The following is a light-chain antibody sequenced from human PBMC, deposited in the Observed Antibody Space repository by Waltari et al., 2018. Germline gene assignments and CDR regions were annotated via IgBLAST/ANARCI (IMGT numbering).Light chain of an antibody. CDR3: SSYTSSSTVV. V-gene: IGLV2-14*01. Sequence: QSALTQPASVSGSPGPSITISCTGTSSHVGGYNYVSWYQQHPGKAPKLMIYEVSNRPSGVSNRFSGSKSGNTASLTISGLQAEDEADYYCSSYTSSSTVVFGGGTKLTVL. J-gene: IGLJ2*01. CDR2: EVS. CDR1: SSHVGGYNY.